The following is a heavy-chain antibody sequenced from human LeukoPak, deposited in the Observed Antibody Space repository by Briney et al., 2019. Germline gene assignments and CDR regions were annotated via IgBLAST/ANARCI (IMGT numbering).Heavy chain of an antibody. CDR1: GFTFSSYA. Sequence: GGSLRLSCAASGFTFSSYAMSWVRQAPGKGLEWVSAISGSGSSTYYAGSVKGRFTISRDNSKNTPYLQMNSLRAEDTAVYYCAKAFGGQQLVPFDYWGQGTLVTVSS. CDR3: AKAFGGQQLVPFDY. V-gene: IGHV3-23*01. CDR2: ISGSGSST. D-gene: IGHD6-13*01. J-gene: IGHJ4*02.